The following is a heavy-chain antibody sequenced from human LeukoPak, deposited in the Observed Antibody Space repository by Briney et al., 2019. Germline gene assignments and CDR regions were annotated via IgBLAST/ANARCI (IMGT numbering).Heavy chain of an antibody. D-gene: IGHD6-19*01. J-gene: IGHJ4*02. CDR3: AKNNGWFHLAQ. CDR2: IKNDGSES. CDR1: GFNFRDHW. Sequence: GGSLRLSCAVSGFNFRDHWMDWVRQAPGKGLEWVGHIKNDGSESYYVDSLKGRFSISKDNTNNALYLQMNSLRVEDTAVYYCAKNNGWFHLAQWGQGTLVTVSS. V-gene: IGHV3-7*03.